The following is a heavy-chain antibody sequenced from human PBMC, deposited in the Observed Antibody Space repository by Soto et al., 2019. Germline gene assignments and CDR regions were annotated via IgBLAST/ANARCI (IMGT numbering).Heavy chain of an antibody. CDR3: TSSAGLDHLLNYYGLNV. CDR2: IITVLGTP. J-gene: IGHJ6*02. D-gene: IGHD6-13*01. CDR1: GGTFTSTA. Sequence: QVLLVQSSAEVKKPRSSVKVSCKASGGTFTSTAFSWVRQAPGQGLEWMGGIITVLGTPNYAQRFQARLTVTADASTTTVHMELSSLRSDDTAVYYCTSSAGLDHLLNYYGLNVWGQGTTVTVSS. V-gene: IGHV1-69*01.